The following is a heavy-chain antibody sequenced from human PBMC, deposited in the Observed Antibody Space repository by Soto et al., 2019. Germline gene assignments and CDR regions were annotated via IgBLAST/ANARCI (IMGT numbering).Heavy chain of an antibody. CDR2: IGGSGGSI. Sequence: PRGSLRLSCAASGFTFSTFSMNWVRQAPGKGLEWLSYIGGSGGSISYADSVKGRFTISRDNGKNTLYLQMSSLRDEDTAVYYCARDLAWAFDSWGQGALVTVSS. CDR1: GFTFSTFS. J-gene: IGHJ4*02. CDR3: ARDLAWAFDS. D-gene: IGHD1-26*01. V-gene: IGHV3-48*02.